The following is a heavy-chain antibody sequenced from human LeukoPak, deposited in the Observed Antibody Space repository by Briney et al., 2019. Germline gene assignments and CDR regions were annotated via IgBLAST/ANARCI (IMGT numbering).Heavy chain of an antibody. CDR1: GGSISSSSYY. V-gene: IGHV4-39*07. J-gene: IGHJ2*01. CDR2: IYYSGST. CDR3: ARAVLPSWYFDL. Sequence: SQTLSLTCTVSGGSISSSSYYWGWIRQPPGKGLEWIGSIYYSGSTYYNPSLKSRVTISVDTSKNQFSLKLSSVTAADTAVYYCARAVLPSWYFDLWGRGTLVTVSS.